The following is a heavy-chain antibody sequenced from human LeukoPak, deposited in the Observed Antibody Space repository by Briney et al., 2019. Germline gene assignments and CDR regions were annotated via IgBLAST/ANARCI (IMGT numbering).Heavy chain of an antibody. V-gene: IGHV4-39*07. CDR1: GGSISSSNYY. D-gene: IGHD3-10*01. J-gene: IGHJ4*02. Sequence: SETLSLTCSVSGGSISSSNYYWGWVRQPPGKGLEWFGSIYYSGNTYYNPSLKSRLTISVDTSKNQFSLKRKSVTAADTAVYYCARKIWFGDPPNALPQFYFDYWGQGSLVTVSS. CDR3: ARKIWFGDPPNALPQFYFDY. CDR2: IYYSGNT.